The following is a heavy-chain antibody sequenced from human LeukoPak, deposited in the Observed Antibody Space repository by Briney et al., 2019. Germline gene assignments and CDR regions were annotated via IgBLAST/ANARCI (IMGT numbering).Heavy chain of an antibody. Sequence: GGSLRLSCAASGFTFSSYAMSWVRQAPGKGLEWVSAISGSGGSTYYADSVKGRFTISRDNSKNSLYLQMNSLRAEDTAVYYCATTRIAAAGLTDVWGQGTTVTVSS. CDR3: ATTRIAAAGLTDV. D-gene: IGHD6-13*01. CDR1: GFTFSSYA. CDR2: ISGSGGST. J-gene: IGHJ6*02. V-gene: IGHV3-23*01.